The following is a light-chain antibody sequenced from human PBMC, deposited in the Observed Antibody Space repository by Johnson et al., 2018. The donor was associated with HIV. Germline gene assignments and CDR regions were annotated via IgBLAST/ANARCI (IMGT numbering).Light chain of an antibody. Sequence: VLTQPPSVSVAPGQKVTISCSGSSSNLGNNYVSWYQQLPGTAPKLLIYENNKRPSGIPDRFSGSKSGTSATLDITGLQTGDEADYYCGTWDNSLNVYVFGTGTKVTVL. CDR2: ENN. V-gene: IGLV1-51*02. CDR3: GTWDNSLNVYV. CDR1: SSNLGNNY. J-gene: IGLJ1*01.